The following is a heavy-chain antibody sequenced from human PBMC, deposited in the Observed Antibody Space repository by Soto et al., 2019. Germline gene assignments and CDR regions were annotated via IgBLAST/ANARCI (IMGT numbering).Heavy chain of an antibody. D-gene: IGHD2-2*01. CDR3: AREDSIIIPAVSDF. J-gene: IGHJ4*02. V-gene: IGHV3-21*01. CDR1: GFTFNNYG. CDR2: VSKSDYT. Sequence: GGSLRLCCVVSGFTFNNYGINWVRQAPGKGLEWVSTVSKSDYTYYSDSVKGRSTISRDNAKNSVSLQMNTLRAEDTAVYYCAREDSIIIPAVSDFWGQGTLVTVSS.